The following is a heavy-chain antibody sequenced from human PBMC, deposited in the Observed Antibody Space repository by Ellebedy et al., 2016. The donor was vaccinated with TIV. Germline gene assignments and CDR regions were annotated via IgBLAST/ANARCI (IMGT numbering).Heavy chain of an antibody. CDR3: ARLFAVADKQGGY. Sequence: SETLSLTCTVSGGSISTSSSYWAWIRQSPGKGLEWIGSIYYSGSTYYNPSLKSRVPKYVDTSKNQFSLKLSSVTAADTAVYYCARLFAVADKQGGYWGQGTLVTVSS. CDR2: IYYSGST. J-gene: IGHJ4*02. D-gene: IGHD6-19*01. V-gene: IGHV4-39*07. CDR1: GGSISTSSSY.